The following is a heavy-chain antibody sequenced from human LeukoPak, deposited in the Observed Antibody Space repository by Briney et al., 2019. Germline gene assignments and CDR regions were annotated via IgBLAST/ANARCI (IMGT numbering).Heavy chain of an antibody. V-gene: IGHV4-59*01. CDR2: MYYSGST. CDR1: GHSISSYY. J-gene: IGHJ5*02. Sequence: SETLSLTCTVSGHSISSYYWSWIRQPPGKGLEWIGHMYYSGSTNYNPSLNSRVTISVDMSKNQFSLKLSSVTAADTAVYYCARESGKFDPWGQGTLVTVSS. D-gene: IGHD1-1*01. CDR3: ARESGKFDP.